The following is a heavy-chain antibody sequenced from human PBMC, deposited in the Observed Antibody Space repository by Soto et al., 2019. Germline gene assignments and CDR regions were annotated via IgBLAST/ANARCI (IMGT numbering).Heavy chain of an antibody. D-gene: IGHD4-17*01. CDR3: ARAPTTVTTAYYCDY. CDR1: GFTFSNYA. CDR2: ISYDGSNK. Sequence: QVQLVESGGGVVKPGRSLRLSCAASGFTFSNYAMRWVRQAPGKGLEWVAVISYDGSNKYYADSVKGRFTISRDNSKNPLYQQMNSLRAADTAVYYCARAPTTVTTAYYCDYRGQVTLVTVSS. V-gene: IGHV3-30-3*01. J-gene: IGHJ4*02.